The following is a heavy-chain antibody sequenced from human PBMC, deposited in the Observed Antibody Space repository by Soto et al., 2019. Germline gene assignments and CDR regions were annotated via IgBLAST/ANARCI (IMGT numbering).Heavy chain of an antibody. CDR3: ARHRDNGESNFQWYYLGMDV. CDR1: GYNFNSNW. CDR2: IYPTDAYT. Sequence: GESLKISCKGSGYNFNSNWITWVRQTPGKGLQWMGKIYPTDAYTNYSPSLQGHITFSVDKSITTAYMQWSSLKASDDAIYYCARHRDNGESNFQWYYLGMDVWGQGTTVTVSS. V-gene: IGHV5-10-1*01. J-gene: IGHJ6*02. D-gene: IGHD4-17*01.